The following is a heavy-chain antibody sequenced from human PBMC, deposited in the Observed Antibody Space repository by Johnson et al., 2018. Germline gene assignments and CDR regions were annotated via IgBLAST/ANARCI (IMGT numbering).Heavy chain of an antibody. Sequence: VQLVESGGGLVQPGRSLRLSCAASGFTFDDYAMHWVRQAPGKGLEWVSGISWNSGSIGYTDSVKGRFTITRDNAKDSLSLQVNSLRAEDTALYYCAKGVVAELQLGTFDIWGQGTMVTVSS. CDR1: GFTFDDYA. CDR3: AKGVVAELQLGTFDI. CDR2: ISWNSGSI. J-gene: IGHJ3*02. D-gene: IGHD1-7*01. V-gene: IGHV3-9*01.